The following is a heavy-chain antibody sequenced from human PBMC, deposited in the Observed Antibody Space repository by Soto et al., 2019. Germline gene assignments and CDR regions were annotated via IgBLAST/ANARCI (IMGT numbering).Heavy chain of an antibody. V-gene: IGHV1-18*01. J-gene: IGHJ4*02. Sequence: VQLVQSGAEVKKPGASVRVSCKPSGYTFTSFGLSWVRQAPGQGPEWMGWISPESDKATSAHKFQGRITRTPDTSTTTSYVELMRPRSAGPAVYSWTRELFFISPSTVTTDAYWGQG. D-gene: IGHD4-17*01. CDR3: TRELFFISPSTVTTDAY. CDR1: GYTFTSFG. CDR2: ISPESDKA.